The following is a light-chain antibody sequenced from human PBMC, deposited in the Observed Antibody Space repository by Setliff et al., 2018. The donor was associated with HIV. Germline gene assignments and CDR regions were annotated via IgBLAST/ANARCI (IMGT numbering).Light chain of an antibody. CDR2: GNN. CDR1: SSNIGAGYD. Sequence: SVLTQAPSVSGAPGQRVTISCTGSSSNIGAGYDVHWYQQLPGTAPKLLIYGNNNRPSGVPDRFSGSKSATSASLAITGLQAEDEADYYCQPYDSSLSGSEVFGGGTKVTV. CDR3: QPYDSSLSGSEV. V-gene: IGLV1-40*01. J-gene: IGLJ2*01.